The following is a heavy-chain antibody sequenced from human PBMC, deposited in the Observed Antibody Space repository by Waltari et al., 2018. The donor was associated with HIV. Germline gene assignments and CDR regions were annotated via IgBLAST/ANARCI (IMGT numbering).Heavy chain of an antibody. J-gene: IGHJ3*02. CDR1: GGSLSSSNW. V-gene: IGHV4-4*02. CDR2: IYHSGST. CDR3: ARDPMKGKGDAFDI. Sequence: QVQLPESGPGLVKPSGTLSLTSAVSGGSLSSSNWWSWFRQPPGKGLEWIGEIYHSGSTNYNPSLKSRVTISVDKSKNQFSLKLSSVTAADTAVYDCARDPMKGKGDAFDIWGQGTRVTVSS.